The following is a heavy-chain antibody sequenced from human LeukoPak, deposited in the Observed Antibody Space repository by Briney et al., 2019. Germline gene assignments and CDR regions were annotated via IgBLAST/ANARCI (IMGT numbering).Heavy chain of an antibody. V-gene: IGHV3-30-3*01. CDR3: ARDFAVTTGDY. J-gene: IGHJ4*02. CDR1: GFTFSSYA. CDR2: ISYDGSNK. Sequence: GRSPRLSCAASGFTFSSYAMHWVRQAPGKGLEWVAVISYDGSNKYYADSVKDRFTISRDNSKNTLYLQMNSLRAEDTAVYYCARDFAVTTGDYWGQGTLVTVSS. D-gene: IGHD4-17*01.